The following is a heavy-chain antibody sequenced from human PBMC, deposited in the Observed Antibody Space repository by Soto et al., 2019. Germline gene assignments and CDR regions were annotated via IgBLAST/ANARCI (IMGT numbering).Heavy chain of an antibody. D-gene: IGHD6-13*01. V-gene: IGHV4-39*01. CDR1: GGSISSSSYY. Sequence: PSETLSLTCTVSGGSISSSSYYWGWIRQPPGKGLEWIGSIYYSGSTYYNPSLKSRVTIAVDTSKNQFSLKLSSVTAADTTVYYCARLRSSSPTMPNWYSDLWGRGTLVTVSS. CDR2: IYYSGST. CDR3: ARLRSSSPTMPNWYSDL. J-gene: IGHJ2*01.